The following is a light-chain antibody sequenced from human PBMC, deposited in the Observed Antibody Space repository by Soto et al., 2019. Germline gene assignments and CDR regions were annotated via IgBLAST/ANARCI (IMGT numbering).Light chain of an antibody. V-gene: IGKV3-11*01. J-gene: IGKJ4*01. CDR3: QQRSNWPLT. CDR2: GAS. Sequence: EIVLTQSPATLSLSPGERATLSCRASQSISNYLTWYQQKPGQAPRLLIYGASSRATGIPDRFGGSGSGTDFTLTISRLEPEDFAVYYCQQRSNWPLTFGGGTKVDI. CDR1: QSISNY.